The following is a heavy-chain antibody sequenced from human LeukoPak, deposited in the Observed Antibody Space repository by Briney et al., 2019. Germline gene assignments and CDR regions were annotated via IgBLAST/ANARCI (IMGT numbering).Heavy chain of an antibody. CDR3: AKESNYDFWSGYFSFDY. Sequence: GASLRLSCVASGFTLSSYAMSWVRQAPGKGLEWVSTIRDSGNSTYYADSVKGRFTISRDNSKNTLYLQMNSLRAEDTAVYYCAKESNYDFWSGYFSFDYWGQGTLVTVSS. J-gene: IGHJ4*02. D-gene: IGHD3-3*01. CDR2: IRDSGNST. CDR1: GFTLSSYA. V-gene: IGHV3-23*01.